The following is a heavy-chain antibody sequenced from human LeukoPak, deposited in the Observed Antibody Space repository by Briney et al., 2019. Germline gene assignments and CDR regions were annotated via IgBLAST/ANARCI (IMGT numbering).Heavy chain of an antibody. CDR3: AKDLAPITMIAQGYFQH. CDR2: ISGSGGST. V-gene: IGHV3-23*01. Sequence: GGSLRLSCAASGFTFSDYYMSWVRQAPGKGLEWVSAISGSGGSTYYADSVKGRFTISRDNSKNTLYLQMNSLRAEGTAVYYCAKDLAPITMIAQGYFQHWGQGTLVTVSS. D-gene: IGHD3-22*01. CDR1: GFTFSDYY. J-gene: IGHJ1*01.